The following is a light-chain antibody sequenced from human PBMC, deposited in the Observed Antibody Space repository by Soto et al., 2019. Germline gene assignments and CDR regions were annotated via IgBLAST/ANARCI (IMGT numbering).Light chain of an antibody. CDR2: DAS. CDR3: LRYNAFSQT. Sequence: GDRVTITCRASQSMNSWLAWYQQKPGEAPKVLIYDASSLESGFPSRFSGSGSGTEFTLTIGSLQPEDFATYYCLRYNAFSQTFGQGTKVEI. CDR1: QSMNSW. J-gene: IGKJ1*01. V-gene: IGKV1-5*01.